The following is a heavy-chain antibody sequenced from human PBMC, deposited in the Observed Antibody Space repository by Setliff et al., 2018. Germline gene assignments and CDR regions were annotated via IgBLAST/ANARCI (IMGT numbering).Heavy chain of an antibody. CDR3: ARQATDY. CDR1: GFTFNNFA. J-gene: IGHJ4*02. CDR2: IWYDGSNK. V-gene: IGHV3-33*01. Sequence: PGGSLRLSCVASGFTFNNFAMHWVRQAPGKGLEWVAVIWYDGSNKYYADSVKGRFTISRDNSKNTLYLQMNSLRAEDTALYYCARQATDYWGQGTLVTVSS.